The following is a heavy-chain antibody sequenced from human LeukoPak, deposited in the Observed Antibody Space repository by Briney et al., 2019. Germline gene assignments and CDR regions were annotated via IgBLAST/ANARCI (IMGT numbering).Heavy chain of an antibody. J-gene: IGHJ4*02. CDR2: IKSKTDGGTT. CDR1: GFTFSNAW. Sequence: GGSLRLSCAASGFTFSNAWMSWVRQAPGRGLEWVGRIKSKTDGGTTDYAAPVKGRFTISRDDSKTTLYLQMNSLKTEDTAVYYCTTAGDPLLYFDYWGQGTLVTVPS. V-gene: IGHV3-15*01. CDR3: TTAGDPLLYFDY.